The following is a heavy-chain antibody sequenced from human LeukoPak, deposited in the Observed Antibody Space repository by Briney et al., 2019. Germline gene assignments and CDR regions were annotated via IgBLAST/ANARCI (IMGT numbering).Heavy chain of an antibody. D-gene: IGHD1-7*01. CDR3: ARAKNSHIDY. CDR2: IKSDGSST. V-gene: IGHV3-74*01. J-gene: IGHJ4*02. Sequence: GGSLRLSCAASGFTFSSYWMHGVRQAPGKGLVCVSRIKSDGSSTSYADSVKGRFTISRDDAKNTLYLQMNSLRAEDTAVYYCARAKNSHIDYWGKGALVTVSS. CDR1: GFTFSSYW.